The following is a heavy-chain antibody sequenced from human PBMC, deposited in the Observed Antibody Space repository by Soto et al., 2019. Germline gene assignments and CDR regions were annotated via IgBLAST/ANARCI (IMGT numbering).Heavy chain of an antibody. CDR1: GDSVSSNSAA. D-gene: IGHD6-13*01. Sequence: PSQTLSLTCAISGDSVSSNSAAWNWIRQSPSRGLEWLGRTYYRSEWYNDYAVSVQSRITINPDTSKNQFSLQLSSVTPEDTAVYYCARGIAAVGTSFYFDYWGQGTLVTVSS. CDR2: TYYRSEWYN. V-gene: IGHV6-1*01. CDR3: ARGIAAVGTSFYFDY. J-gene: IGHJ4*02.